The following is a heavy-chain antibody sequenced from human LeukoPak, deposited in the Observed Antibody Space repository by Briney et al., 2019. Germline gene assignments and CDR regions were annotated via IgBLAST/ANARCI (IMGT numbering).Heavy chain of an antibody. CDR2: IYYSGST. V-gene: IGHV4-59*01. CDR3: ARVGTYGSGSYLSWLDY. Sequence: PSETLSLTCTVSGGSISRYYWSWIRQPPGKGLEWIGYIYYSGSTNYNTSLKSRVTISVDTSKNQFSLKLSSVTAADTAVYYCARVGTYGSGSYLSWLDYWGQGTLVTVCS. CDR1: GGSISRYY. J-gene: IGHJ4*02. D-gene: IGHD3-10*01.